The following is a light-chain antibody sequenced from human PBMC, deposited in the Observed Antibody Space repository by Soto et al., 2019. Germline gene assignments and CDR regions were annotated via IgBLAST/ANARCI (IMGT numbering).Light chain of an antibody. CDR2: DAS. V-gene: IGKV3-11*01. J-gene: IGKJ4*01. CDR1: QSVSSY. CDR3: XQRSNWPPLT. Sequence: EIVLTQSPATLSLSPGERATLSCRASQSVSSYLAWYQQKPGQAPRLLIYDASNRATGIPARFSGSGSGTDFTLTXXSLEPEDFAVYYCXQRSNWPPLTFGGGTKVEIK.